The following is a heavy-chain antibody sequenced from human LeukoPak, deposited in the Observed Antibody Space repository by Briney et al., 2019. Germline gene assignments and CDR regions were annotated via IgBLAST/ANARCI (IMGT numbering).Heavy chain of an antibody. D-gene: IGHD3-22*01. Sequence: PGGSLRLSCAASGFTFSSYWMSWVRQAPGKGLEWVANIKQDGSEKYYVGSVKGRFTISRDNAKNPLYLQMSSLRAEDTAVYYCARDTYDSSGYYAHLDYWGQGTLVTVSS. CDR3: ARDTYDSSGYYAHLDY. CDR2: IKQDGSEK. J-gene: IGHJ4*02. V-gene: IGHV3-7*01. CDR1: GFTFSSYW.